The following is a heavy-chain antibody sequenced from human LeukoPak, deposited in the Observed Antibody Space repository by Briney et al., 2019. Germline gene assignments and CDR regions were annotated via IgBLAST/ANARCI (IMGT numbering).Heavy chain of an antibody. CDR2: ISGSGGST. CDR1: GFTFSRYS. V-gene: IGHV3-23*01. J-gene: IGHJ4*02. CDR3: AKSIGGVVVVAADY. D-gene: IGHD2-15*01. Sequence: GGSLRLSCAASGFTFSRYSMNWVRQAPGKGLEWVSVISGSGGSTYYADSVKGRFTLSRDNSKNTPYLQMNSLRVEDTAVYYCAKSIGGVVVVAADYWGQGTLVTVSS.